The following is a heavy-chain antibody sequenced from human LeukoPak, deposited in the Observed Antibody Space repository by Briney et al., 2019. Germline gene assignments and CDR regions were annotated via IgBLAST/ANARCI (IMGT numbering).Heavy chain of an antibody. J-gene: IGHJ3*02. D-gene: IGHD3-10*01. V-gene: IGHV3-23*01. CDR2: ITGSGGGT. CDR1: GFTFSSYA. CDR3: AKRVPGSAFDI. Sequence: GGSLRLSCAASGFTFSSYAMSWVRQAPGKGLEWVSAITGSGGGTYYADSVKGRFTVSRDNSRNTLYLQMNSLRADDTPIYYCAKRVPGSAFDIWGQGTMVTVSS.